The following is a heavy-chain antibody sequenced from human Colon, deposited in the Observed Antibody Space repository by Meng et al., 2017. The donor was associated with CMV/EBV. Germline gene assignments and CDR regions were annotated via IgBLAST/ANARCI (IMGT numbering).Heavy chain of an antibody. V-gene: IGHV4-34*01. D-gene: IGHD2-2*01. Sequence: VQLQQGGAGLLKPSETLVPPFAVYGESFSGYYWTWIRQPPGRGLEWIGESYYTGSTNYSPSLKSRVTISLDTSKNQFSLKLNSVTAADTAVYYCARATKSSCWEVLDYWGHGTLVTVSS. CDR1: GESFSGYY. CDR3: ARATKSSCWEVLDY. CDR2: SYYTGST. J-gene: IGHJ4*01.